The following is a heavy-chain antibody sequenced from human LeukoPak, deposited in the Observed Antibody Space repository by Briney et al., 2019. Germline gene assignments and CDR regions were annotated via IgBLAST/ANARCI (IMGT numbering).Heavy chain of an antibody. CDR2: INPNSGGT. V-gene: IGHV1-2*02. Sequence: GASVKVSCKASGYTFTGYYMHWVRHAPGQGLEWMGWINPNSGGTNYAQKFQGRVTMTRDTSISTAYMELSRLRSDDTAVYYCATDYYYETSDTALDYWGQGTLVTVSS. J-gene: IGHJ4*02. CDR3: ATDYYYETSDTALDY. CDR1: GYTFTGYY. D-gene: IGHD3-22*01.